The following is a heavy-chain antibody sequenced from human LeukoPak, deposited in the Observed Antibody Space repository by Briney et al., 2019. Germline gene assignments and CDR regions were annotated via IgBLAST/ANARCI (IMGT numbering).Heavy chain of an antibody. CDR3: ARDEQQGSGSYPFSDY. CDR2: IIPIFGTA. CDR1: GGTFSSYA. J-gene: IGHJ4*02. V-gene: IGHV1-69*13. D-gene: IGHD1-26*01. Sequence: SVTVSCKASGGTFSSYAISWVRQAPGQGLEWMGGIIPIFGTANYAQKFQGRVTITADESTSTAYMELSSLRSEDTAVYYCARDEQQGSGSYPFSDYWGQGTLVTVSS.